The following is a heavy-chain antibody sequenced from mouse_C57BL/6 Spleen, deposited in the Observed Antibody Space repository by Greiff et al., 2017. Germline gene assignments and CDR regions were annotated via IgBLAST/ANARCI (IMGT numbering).Heavy chain of an antibody. CDR3: AYYSNFWFAY. CDR1: GYTFTSYG. V-gene: IGHV1-81*01. D-gene: IGHD2-5*01. J-gene: IGHJ3*01. Sequence: VQLQQSGAELARPGASVKLSCKASGYTFTSYGISWVKQRTGQGLEWIGEIYPRSGNTYYNEKFKGKATLTADKSSSTAYMELRSLTSEDSAVYFCAYYSNFWFAYWGQGTLVTVSA. CDR2: IYPRSGNT.